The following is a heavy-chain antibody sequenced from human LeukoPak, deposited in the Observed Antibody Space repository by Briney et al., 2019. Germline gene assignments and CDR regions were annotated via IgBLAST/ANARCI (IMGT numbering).Heavy chain of an antibody. CDR1: GGSINIYY. CDR2: IYTSGST. V-gene: IGHV4-4*07. J-gene: IGHJ4*02. Sequence: SETLSLTCTVSGGSINIYYWSWIRQPAGKGLEWIGRIYTSGSTNYNPSLKSRVTMSVDTSKNQFSLKLSSVTAADTAVYYCARGDDILTGLFDYWGQGTLVTVSS. D-gene: IGHD3-9*01. CDR3: ARGDDILTGLFDY.